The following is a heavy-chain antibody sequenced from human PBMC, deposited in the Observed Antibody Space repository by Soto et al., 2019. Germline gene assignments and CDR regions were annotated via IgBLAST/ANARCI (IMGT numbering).Heavy chain of an antibody. D-gene: IGHD2-15*01. Sequence: PSETLSLTCAVSGGSISSSNWWSWVRQPPGKGLEWIGEIYHSGSTNYNPSLRSRVTISVDKSKNQFSLKLSSVTAADTAVYYCAGGHCSGGSCYPEDYYGMDVWGQRTKVTVSS. CDR3: AGGHCSGGSCYPEDYYGMDV. CDR2: IYHSGST. V-gene: IGHV4-4*02. CDR1: GGSISSSNW. J-gene: IGHJ6*02.